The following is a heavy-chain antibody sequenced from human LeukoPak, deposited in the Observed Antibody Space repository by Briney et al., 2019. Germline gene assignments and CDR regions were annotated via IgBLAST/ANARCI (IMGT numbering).Heavy chain of an antibody. CDR2: IKQDGSEK. D-gene: IGHD6-13*01. V-gene: IGHV3-7*01. Sequence: GGSLRLSCAASGFTFSSYWMSWVRQAPGKGLEWVANIKQDGSEKYYVDSVKGRFTISRDNAKNSLYLQMNSLRAEDTAVYYCARDLRIAAADLPYYYYGMDVWGQGTTVTVSS. CDR1: GFTFSSYW. J-gene: IGHJ6*02. CDR3: ARDLRIAAADLPYYYYGMDV.